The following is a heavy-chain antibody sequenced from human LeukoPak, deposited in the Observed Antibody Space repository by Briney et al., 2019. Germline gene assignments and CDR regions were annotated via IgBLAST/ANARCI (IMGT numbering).Heavy chain of an antibody. J-gene: IGHJ4*02. CDR3: VRDIIVVTVAIYFDN. V-gene: IGHV3-7*01. D-gene: IGHD2-2*02. CDR2: IKQDGSET. CDR1: GFTFSSYW. Sequence: GGSLRLSCVTSGFTFSSYWMSWVRQAPGKRLEWVANIKQDGSETYYADSVKGRFTISRDNAKNSLSLQMDSLRAEDTAIYYCVRDIIVVTVAIYFDNWGQGTLVTVSS.